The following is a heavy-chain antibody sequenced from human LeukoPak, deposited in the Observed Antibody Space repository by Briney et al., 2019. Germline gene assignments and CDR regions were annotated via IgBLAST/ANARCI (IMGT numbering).Heavy chain of an antibody. D-gene: IGHD6-13*01. CDR1: EFTVSSTY. CDR2: MYSFGNT. V-gene: IGHV3-53*01. CDR3: ARDRSYAFAI. J-gene: IGHJ3*02. Sequence: GGSLRLSCAVSEFTVSSTYMSWVRQAPGKGLEWVSLMYSFGNTYYADSVKGRFTISRDNSKNTLYLQMNSLRAEDSALYYCARDRSYAFAIWGQGTMVTVSS.